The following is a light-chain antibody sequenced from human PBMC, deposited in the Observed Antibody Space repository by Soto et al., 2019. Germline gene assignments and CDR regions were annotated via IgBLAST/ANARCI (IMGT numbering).Light chain of an antibody. J-gene: IGKJ2*01. CDR1: QSVTTN. CDR2: GAS. CDR3: QKYKDWPYT. Sequence: EVVMTQSPATLSVSPGEKVTLSCRASQSVTTNLAWYQQKPGQAPRLLIHGASTRATGIPARFSGGGFGTEFTLTISSLQSEDFAVYYCQKYKDWPYTFGQGTKLEIK. V-gene: IGKV3-15*01.